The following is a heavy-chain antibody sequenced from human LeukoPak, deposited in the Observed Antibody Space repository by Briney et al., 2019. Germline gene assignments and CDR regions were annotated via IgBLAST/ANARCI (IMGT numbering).Heavy chain of an antibody. CDR2: INWNGGST. D-gene: IGHD1-14*01. V-gene: IGHV3-20*04. CDR1: GFTFSSYE. J-gene: IGHJ4*02. CDR3: ARGLGIEFDY. Sequence: GGSLRLSCAASGFTFSSYEMNWVRQAPGKGLEWVSGINWNGGSTGYADSVKGRFTISRDNAKNSLYLQMNSLRAEDTALYYCARGLGIEFDYWGQGTLVTVSS.